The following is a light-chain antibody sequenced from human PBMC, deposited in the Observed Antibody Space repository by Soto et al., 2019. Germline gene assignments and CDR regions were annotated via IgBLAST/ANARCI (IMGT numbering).Light chain of an antibody. Sequence: EIVMTQSPATLSVSPGERATLSCRASQSVSRNLAWYKQKPGQAPRLLIYGASTRATGIPARFSGRGSETDFTLTISSRQSDDFAVYYCQQYHDWPPLTFGGGTKVEIK. J-gene: IGKJ4*01. V-gene: IGKV3-15*01. CDR2: GAS. CDR3: QQYHDWPPLT. CDR1: QSVSRN.